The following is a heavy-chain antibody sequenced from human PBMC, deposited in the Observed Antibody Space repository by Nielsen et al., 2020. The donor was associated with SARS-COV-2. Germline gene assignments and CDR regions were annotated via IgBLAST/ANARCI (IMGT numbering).Heavy chain of an antibody. D-gene: IGHD2-2*01. Sequence: ASVKVSCKASGYTFTSYDITWVRQAPGQGLEWMGRISASNGRTHYAQRFQGRITLTTDTFTTTAYMELRSLTSDDTAVYFCAREGSGVVPGPLGLGMWYYYYYMDVWGKGTTVTVSS. CDR2: ISASNGRT. CDR1: GYTFTSYD. CDR3: AREGSGVVPGPLGLGMWYYYYYMDV. V-gene: IGHV1-18*04. J-gene: IGHJ6*03.